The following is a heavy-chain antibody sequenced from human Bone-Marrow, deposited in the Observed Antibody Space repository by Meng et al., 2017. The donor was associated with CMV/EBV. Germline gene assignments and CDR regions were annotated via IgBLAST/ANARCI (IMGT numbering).Heavy chain of an antibody. D-gene: IGHD2-21*02. CDR1: VWSCFVYC. V-gene: IGHV4-34*01. Sequence: GSGLFTPTDTLALASPFYVWSCFVYCCSWIPPPPGKGLELIGEINHSESTNYNPSLKSRVTISVDTSKNQFSLKLSSVTAADTAMYYCARGREHIVVVTAIPQFDYWGQGTLVTVSS. CDR2: INHSEST. CDR3: ARGREHIVVVTAIPQFDY. J-gene: IGHJ4*02.